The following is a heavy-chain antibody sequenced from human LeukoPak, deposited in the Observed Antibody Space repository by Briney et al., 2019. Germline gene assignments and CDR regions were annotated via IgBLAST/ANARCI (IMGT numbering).Heavy chain of an antibody. D-gene: IGHD3-22*01. CDR2: IITIFGTA. CDR3: AKDTYYDISGYFYHYY. CDR1: GGTFSSYA. Sequence: SVKVSCKASGGTFSSYAISWLRQAPGQRLEWMGGIITIFGTANYAQKFQGRVTITADESTSTAYMELSSLRSEDTAVYYCAKDTYYDISGYFYHYYWGQATPVTVSP. J-gene: IGHJ4*02. V-gene: IGHV1-69*13.